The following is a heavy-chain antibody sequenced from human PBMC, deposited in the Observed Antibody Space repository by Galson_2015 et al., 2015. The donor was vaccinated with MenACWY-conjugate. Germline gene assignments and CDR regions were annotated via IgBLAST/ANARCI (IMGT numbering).Heavy chain of an antibody. Sequence: SLRLSCAASGFTFSTYWMTWVRQAPGKGLEWVGRIKSQKDGGKTDYAAPVKGRFTISRDDSKNTLYLQMNSLKIEDTAVYYCTTHKPDSWGGLLFHFYMDVWGKGTTVTVSS. J-gene: IGHJ6*03. D-gene: IGHD2-21*01. CDR1: GFTFSTYW. V-gene: IGHV3-15*01. CDR3: TTHKPDSWGGLLFHFYMDV. CDR2: IKSQKDGGKT.